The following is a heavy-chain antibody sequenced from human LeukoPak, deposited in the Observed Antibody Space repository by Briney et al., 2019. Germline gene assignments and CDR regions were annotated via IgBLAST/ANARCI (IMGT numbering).Heavy chain of an antibody. J-gene: IGHJ6*03. V-gene: IGHV4-34*01. Sequence: SETLSLTCAVYGGSFSGYYWSWIRQPPGKGLEWIGEINHSGSTNYNPSLKSRVTISVDKSKNQFSLKLTSVTAADTAVYYCARPYDYYMDVWGKGTTVTVSS. CDR2: INHSGST. CDR1: GGSFSGYY. CDR3: ARPYDYYMDV.